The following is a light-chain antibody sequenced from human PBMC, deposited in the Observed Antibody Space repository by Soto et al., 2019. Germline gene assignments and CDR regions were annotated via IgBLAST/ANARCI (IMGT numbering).Light chain of an antibody. Sequence: EIVLTQSPATLSLSPGERATLSCRASQSISSTLAWYQQRPGQAPRLLIYGASNRATGIPARFSGSGSGTDFTLIISSLEPEDIAVYYCQQRSNWPPWTFGQGTKVE. J-gene: IGKJ1*01. CDR2: GAS. CDR1: QSISST. V-gene: IGKV3-11*01. CDR3: QQRSNWPPWT.